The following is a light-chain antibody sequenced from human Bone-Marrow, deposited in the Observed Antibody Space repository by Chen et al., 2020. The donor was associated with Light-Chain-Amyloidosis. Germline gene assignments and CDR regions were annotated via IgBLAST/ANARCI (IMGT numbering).Light chain of an antibody. Sequence: QSALPQPASVSGSPGQSITISCTGTSSDVGGDYHVSWYQQHPDKAPKLMIYEVTNRPSWVPDRFSGSKSDNTASLTISGLQTEDEADYFCSSYTITNTLVFGSGTRVTVL. J-gene: IGLJ1*01. CDR2: EVT. V-gene: IGLV2-14*01. CDR1: SSDVGGDYH. CDR3: SSYTITNTLV.